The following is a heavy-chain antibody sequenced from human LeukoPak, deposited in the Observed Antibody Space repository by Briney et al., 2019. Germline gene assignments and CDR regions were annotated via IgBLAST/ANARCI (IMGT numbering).Heavy chain of an antibody. D-gene: IGHD3-22*01. CDR3: VRGPRYYDDSGFHYGVFDI. V-gene: IGHV3-53*01. CDR1: EVTVTSNY. CDR2: IYPGGDI. J-gene: IGHJ3*02. Sequence: GGSLRLSCAASEVTVTSNYLSWVRQTPGKGLQWVSVIYPGGDIYYADSVKGRFIISRDNSKNTLSLQMNSLTADDTAVYYCVRGPRYYDDSGFHYGVFDIWGQGTVVTVSS.